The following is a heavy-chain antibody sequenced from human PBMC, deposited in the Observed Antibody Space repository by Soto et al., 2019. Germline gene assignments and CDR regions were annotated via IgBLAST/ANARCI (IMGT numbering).Heavy chain of an antibody. D-gene: IGHD3-9*01. V-gene: IGHV3-21*01. CDR2: ISSSSSYI. J-gene: IGHJ4*02. CDR3: ARYVDYALDF. CDR1: GLIFSNYK. Sequence: PGGFPGLSCAASGLIFSNYKIHLVRQAPGKGLEWVSSISSSSSYIYYADSVRGRFTVSRDNAKNSLYLQMNSLRAEDTAVYYCARYVDYALDFWGQGTLVTVSS.